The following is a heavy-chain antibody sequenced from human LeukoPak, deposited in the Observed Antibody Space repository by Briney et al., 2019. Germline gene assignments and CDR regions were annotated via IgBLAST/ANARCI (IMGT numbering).Heavy chain of an antibody. D-gene: IGHD2-2*01. V-gene: IGHV4-59*01. CDR2: IYYSGST. Sequence: SETLSLTCTFSGGSISSYYWSWIRQPPGKGLEWIGYIYYSGSTNYNPSLKSRVTISVDTSKNQFSLKLSSVTAADTAVYYCARGRCSSTSCYSDYWGQGTLVTISS. J-gene: IGHJ4*02. CDR3: ARGRCSSTSCYSDY. CDR1: GGSISSYY.